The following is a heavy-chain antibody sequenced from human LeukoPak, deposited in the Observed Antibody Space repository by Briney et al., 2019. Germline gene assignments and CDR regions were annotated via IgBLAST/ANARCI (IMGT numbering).Heavy chain of an antibody. J-gene: IGHJ4*02. V-gene: IGHV1-69*13. CDR1: GGTFSSYA. CDR3: ARISIHYDYVWGSYRYTGGDY. D-gene: IGHD3-16*02. Sequence: SVKVSCKASGGTFSSYAISWVRQAPGQGLEWMGGIIPIFGTANYAQKFQGRVTITADESTSTAYMELSSLRSEDTAVYYCARISIHYDYVWGSYRYTGGDYWGQGTLVTVSS. CDR2: IIPIFGTA.